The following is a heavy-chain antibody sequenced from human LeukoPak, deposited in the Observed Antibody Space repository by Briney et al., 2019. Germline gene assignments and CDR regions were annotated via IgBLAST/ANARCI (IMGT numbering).Heavy chain of an antibody. D-gene: IGHD6-13*01. CDR1: GFTFDDYG. Sequence: GGSLRLSCAASGFTFDDYGMSWVRQAPGKGLEWVAGINWNGGSTGYADSVKGRFTISRDNAKNSLYLQMNSLRAEDTALYYCARGGRMGSSWDSHYYYYYYIDVWGKGTTVTVSS. CDR3: ARGGRMGSSWDSHYYYYYYIDV. V-gene: IGHV3-20*04. CDR2: INWNGGST. J-gene: IGHJ6*03.